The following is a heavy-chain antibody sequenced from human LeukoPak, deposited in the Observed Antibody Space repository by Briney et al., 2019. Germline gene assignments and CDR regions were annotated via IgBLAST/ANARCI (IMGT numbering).Heavy chain of an antibody. CDR2: IYPGDSDT. CDR1: GYRFTTYW. Sequence: GGSLKTSCKAPGYRFTTYWIGWVRQMPGKGLEWMGIIYPGDSDTRYSPSFQGQVTMSADKSINAAYLQWNSLRASDTAMYYCARRSGGLDYWGQRTLVTVSS. V-gene: IGHV5-51*01. D-gene: IGHD2-15*01. J-gene: IGHJ4*02. CDR3: ARRSGGLDY.